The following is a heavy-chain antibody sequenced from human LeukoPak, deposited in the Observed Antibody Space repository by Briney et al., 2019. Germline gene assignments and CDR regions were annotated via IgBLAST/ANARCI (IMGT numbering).Heavy chain of an antibody. Sequence: SETLSLTCTVSGGSISSYYWNWIRQPPGKGLDWIGYINYSGSTNYNPSLKSRVTISVDTSKNQFSLKLTSVTAADTAVYYCARSRLYCDSSGRYCYMDVWGKGSTVTVSS. V-gene: IGHV4-59*01. CDR1: GGSISSYY. CDR3: ARSRLYCDSSGRYCYMDV. J-gene: IGHJ6*03. D-gene: IGHD3-22*01. CDR2: INYSGST.